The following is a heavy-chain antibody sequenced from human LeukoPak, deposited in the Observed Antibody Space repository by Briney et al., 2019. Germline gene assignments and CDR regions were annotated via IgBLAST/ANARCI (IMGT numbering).Heavy chain of an antibody. J-gene: IGHJ6*02. CDR1: GDPVPNESYY. CDR2: IDYSGST. Sequence: PSETVSLPRSVSGDPVPNESYYWSWIRQPPGKGLEWIAYIDYSGSTKYNPSLKSRVTISVDTSKNQFSLKLSYVTAADTAVYYCARHAADSSGFNSDSGVDFWGQGTTVTVSS. CDR3: ARHAADSSGFNSDSGVDF. V-gene: IGHV4-61*01. D-gene: IGHD3-22*01.